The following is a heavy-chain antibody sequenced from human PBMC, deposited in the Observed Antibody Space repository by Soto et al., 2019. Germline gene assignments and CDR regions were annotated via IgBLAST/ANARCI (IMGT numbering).Heavy chain of an antibody. V-gene: IGHV4-34*01. D-gene: IGHD3-22*01. CDR2: INHSGST. CDR1: GGSFSGYY. CDR3: ARVMRDSSGYYVDY. Sequence: SETLSLTCAVYGGSFSGYYWSWIRQPPGKGLEWIGEINHSGSTNYNPSLKSRVTISVDTSKNQFSLKLSSVTAADTAVYYCARVMRDSSGYYVDYCGPGTLVTV. J-gene: IGHJ4*02.